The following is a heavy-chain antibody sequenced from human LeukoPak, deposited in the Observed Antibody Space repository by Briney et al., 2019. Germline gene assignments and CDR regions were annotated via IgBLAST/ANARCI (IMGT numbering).Heavy chain of an antibody. V-gene: IGHV4-59*01. CDR3: ARDRGSGFSLLPGENYGMDV. Sequence: SETLSLTCTVSGGSISSYYWSWIRQPPGKGLEWIGYVYYSGSTNYNPSLKSRVTISVDTSKNQFSLKLSSVTAADTAVYYCARDRGSGFSLLPGENYGMDVWGQGTTVTVSS. D-gene: IGHD2-15*01. J-gene: IGHJ6*02. CDR1: GGSISSYY. CDR2: VYYSGST.